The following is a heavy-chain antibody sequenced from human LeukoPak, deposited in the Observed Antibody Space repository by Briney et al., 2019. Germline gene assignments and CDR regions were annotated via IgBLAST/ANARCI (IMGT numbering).Heavy chain of an antibody. D-gene: IGHD1-26*01. V-gene: IGHV3-15*01. J-gene: IGHJ4*02. CDR1: GFTFSSYE. Sequence: GGSLRLSCAASGFTFSSYEMNWVRQAPGKGLEWVGRIKSETDGGTTDYAAPVKGRFTLSRDDSKNTLFLQMNSLKTEDYCTTSDSGINYPLDYWGQGTLVTVSS. CDR2: IKSETDGGTT. CDR3: SGINYPLDY.